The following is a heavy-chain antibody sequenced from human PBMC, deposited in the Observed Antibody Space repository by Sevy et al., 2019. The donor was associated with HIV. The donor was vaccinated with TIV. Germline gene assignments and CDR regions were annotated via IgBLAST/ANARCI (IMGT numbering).Heavy chain of an antibody. Sequence: GGSLRLSCAASGFTFSIYSMNWVCQAPGKGLEWVSSISSSSSYIYYTDSLKGRFTISRDNAKNSLYLQMNGLRAEDTAVYYCARDSDAENAFDIWGQGTMVTVSS. D-gene: IGHD2-8*01. V-gene: IGHV3-21*01. CDR1: GFTFSIYS. J-gene: IGHJ3*02. CDR2: ISSSSSYI. CDR3: ARDSDAENAFDI.